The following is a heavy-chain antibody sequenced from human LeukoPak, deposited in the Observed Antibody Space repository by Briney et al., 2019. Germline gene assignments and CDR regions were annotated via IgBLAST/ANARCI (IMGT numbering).Heavy chain of an antibody. CDR2: INPNSGGT. V-gene: IGHV1-2*02. Sequence: ASVKVSCKASGYTFTCYYMHWLRQAPGQGLEWMGGINPNSGGTNYAQKFQGRVTMTRDTSISTAYMELSTLRSDDAAVYYCARVGVRTSLGYWGQGTLVTVSS. J-gene: IGHJ4*02. D-gene: IGHD2-8*01. CDR1: GYTFTCYY. CDR3: ARVGVRTSLGY.